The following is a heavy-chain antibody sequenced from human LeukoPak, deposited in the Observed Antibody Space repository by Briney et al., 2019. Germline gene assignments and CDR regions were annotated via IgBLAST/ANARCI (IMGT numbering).Heavy chain of an antibody. CDR1: GASVSNYY. Sequence: SETLSLTCNVSGASVSNYYWSWIRQSPGKGLEWIGFIYYSGSTNYNPSLESRVTISFDTSRNYFSLKLSSVTAADTAVYYCARGGDPAAGHFDYWGQGTLVTVSS. V-gene: IGHV4-59*02. CDR3: ARGGDPAAGHFDY. CDR2: IYYSGST. D-gene: IGHD6-13*01. J-gene: IGHJ4*02.